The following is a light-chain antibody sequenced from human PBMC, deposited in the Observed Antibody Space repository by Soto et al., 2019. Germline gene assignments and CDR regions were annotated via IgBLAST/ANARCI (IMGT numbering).Light chain of an antibody. J-gene: IGLJ2*01. Sequence: QSALTQPPSAAGSPGQSVTISCTGTSTDVGGYNYVSWYQQYPGKAPKLMIYEVSKRPSGVPDRFSGSKSGNTASLTVSGLQAEDEADYYCCSYAESDTMIFGGGTKLTVL. CDR2: EVS. CDR1: STDVGGYNY. V-gene: IGLV2-8*01. CDR3: CSYAESDTMI.